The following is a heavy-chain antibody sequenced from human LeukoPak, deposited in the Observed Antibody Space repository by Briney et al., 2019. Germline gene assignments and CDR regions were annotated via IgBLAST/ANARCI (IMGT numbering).Heavy chain of an antibody. V-gene: IGHV4-39*01. CDR3: VRLIAVAGTITFDY. CDR2: IYYSGST. J-gene: IGHJ4*02. D-gene: IGHD6-19*01. Sequence: SETLSLTCTVSGGSISSSSYYWGWIRQPPGKGLEWIGSIYYSGSTYYNPSLKSRVTISVDTSKNQFSLKLSSVTAADTDVYYCVRLIAVAGTITFDYWGQGTLVTVSS. CDR1: GGSISSSSYY.